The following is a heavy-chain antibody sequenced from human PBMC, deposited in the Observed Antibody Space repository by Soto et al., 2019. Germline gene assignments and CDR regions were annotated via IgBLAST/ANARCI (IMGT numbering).Heavy chain of an antibody. CDR3: ARDAVPFDGIWLAHD. V-gene: IGHV1-69*13. D-gene: IGHD3-9*01. CDR2: IIPIFGTA. J-gene: IGHJ4*02. CDR1: GGTFSSYA. Sequence: SVKVSCKASGGTFSSYAISWVRQAPGQGLEWMGGIIPIFGTANYAQKFQGRVTITADESTSTAYMELSSLRSEDTAVYYCARDAVPFDGIWLAHDWGQGTVVTVSS.